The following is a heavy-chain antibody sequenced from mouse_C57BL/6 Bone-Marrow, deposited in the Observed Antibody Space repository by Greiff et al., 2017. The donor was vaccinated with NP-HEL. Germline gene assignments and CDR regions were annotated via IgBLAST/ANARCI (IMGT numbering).Heavy chain of an antibody. Sequence: EVMLVESGGDLVKPGGSLKLSCAASGFTFSSYGMSWVRQTPDKRLEWVATISSGGSYTYYPDSVKGRFTISRDNAKNTLYLQMSSLKSEDTAMYYCARSYGNYLYYFDYWGQGTTLTVSS. CDR1: GFTFSSYG. CDR3: ARSYGNYLYYFDY. V-gene: IGHV5-6*01. CDR2: ISSGGSYT. D-gene: IGHD2-1*01. J-gene: IGHJ2*01.